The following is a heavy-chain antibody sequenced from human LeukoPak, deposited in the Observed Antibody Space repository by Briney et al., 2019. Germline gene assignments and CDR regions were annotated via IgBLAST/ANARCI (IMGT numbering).Heavy chain of an antibody. CDR2: ISSSGSTI. CDR1: GFTSCSCE. Sequence: GGSLRPSCAASGFTSCSCEMNSVRQAPGKGLEWVSYISSSGSTIYYADSVKGRFTISRDNAKNSLYLQMNSLRAEDTAVYYCASENWLRGGRVPNPNWFCRCGQGTLVTVSS. V-gene: IGHV3-48*03. CDR3: ASENWLRGGRVPNPNWFCR. D-gene: IGHD5-12*01. J-gene: IGHJ5*02.